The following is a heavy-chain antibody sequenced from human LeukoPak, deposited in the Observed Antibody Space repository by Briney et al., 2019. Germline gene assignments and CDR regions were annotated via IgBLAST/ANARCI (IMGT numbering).Heavy chain of an antibody. V-gene: IGHV4-39*01. J-gene: IGHJ4*02. CDR3: ARRDYYDSSGYFGY. CDR1: GGSISSSSYY. CDR2: IYYSGST. Sequence: PSETLSLTCTVSGGSISSSSYYWGWIRQPPGKGLEWIGTIYYSGSTYYNPSLKSRVTISVDTPKNQFSLKLGSVTAADTAVYYCARRDYYDSSGYFGYWGQGTLVTVSS. D-gene: IGHD3-22*01.